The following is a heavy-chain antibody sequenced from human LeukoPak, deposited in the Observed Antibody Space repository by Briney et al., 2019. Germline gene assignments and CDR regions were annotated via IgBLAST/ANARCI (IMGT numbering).Heavy chain of an antibody. D-gene: IGHD2-21*02. CDR1: GFTVSRND. Sequence: GGSLRLSCAASGFTVSRNDMHWVRQAPGKGLEWIAVLYSGGSAYYADSVKGRFTISRDNSKKTLYLQIYSLRAEETAVYYCARNSETATGWYYYCMDVWGQGTTVTVSS. CDR3: ARNSETATGWYYYCMDV. J-gene: IGHJ6*02. CDR2: LYSGGSA. V-gene: IGHV3-53*01.